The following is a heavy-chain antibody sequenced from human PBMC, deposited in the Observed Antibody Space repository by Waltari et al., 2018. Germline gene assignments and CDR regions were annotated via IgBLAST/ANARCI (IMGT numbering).Heavy chain of an antibody. CDR2: IIPIFGTA. Sequence: QLQLVQSGAEVKKPGSSGKVSCKPSGGLFSRYSISWVRQAPGQGLEWMGGIIPIFGTANYAQKFQGRVTITTDESTSTAYMELSSLRSEDTAVYDCARGYSSSWYLFDPWGQGTLVTVSS. J-gene: IGHJ5*02. CDR1: GGLFSRYS. D-gene: IGHD6-13*01. V-gene: IGHV1-69*05. CDR3: ARGYSSSWYLFDP.